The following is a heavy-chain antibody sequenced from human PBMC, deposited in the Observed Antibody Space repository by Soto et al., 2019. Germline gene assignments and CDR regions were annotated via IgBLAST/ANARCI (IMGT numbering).Heavy chain of an antibody. J-gene: IGHJ6*02. CDR2: ISSSSSTI. CDR1: GLTFSTYN. V-gene: IGHV3-48*02. D-gene: IGHD2-2*01. Sequence: PGGSLRLSCGASGLTFSTYNMNWVRRAPGKGLEWVSYISSSSSTIYYADSVKGRFTISRDNAQNSLYLQMNSLRDEDTAVYYCARDSGNVLVAAAFNYGMEVWGQGTTVTVSS. CDR3: ARDSGNVLVAAAFNYGMEV.